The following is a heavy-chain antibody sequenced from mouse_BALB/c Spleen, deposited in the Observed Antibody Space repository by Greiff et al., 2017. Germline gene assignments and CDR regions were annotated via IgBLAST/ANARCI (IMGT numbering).Heavy chain of an antibody. CDR1: GFTFSDYY. J-gene: IGHJ4*01. CDR3: ARALTTVVAPYYAMDY. Sequence: EVKVVESGGGLVKPGGSLKLSCAASGFTFSDYYMYWVRQTPEKRLEWVATISDGGSYTYYPDSVKGRFTISRDNAKNNLYLQMSSLKSEDTAMYYCARALTTVVAPYYAMDYWGQGTSVTVSS. D-gene: IGHD1-1*01. CDR2: ISDGGSYT. V-gene: IGHV5-4*02.